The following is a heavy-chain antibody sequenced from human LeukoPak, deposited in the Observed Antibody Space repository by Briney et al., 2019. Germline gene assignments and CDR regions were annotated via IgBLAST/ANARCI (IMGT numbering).Heavy chain of an antibody. CDR3: ASVHYYGMEV. Sequence: GGSLRLSCAASGFTFSSYAMSWVRQASGKGLEWVSAISGSDGSTYYADSVKGRFTISRDNSKNTLYLQMNSLRAEDTAVYYCASVHYYGMEVWGQGTTVTVSS. CDR1: GFTFSSYA. CDR2: ISGSDGST. D-gene: IGHD2-8*01. V-gene: IGHV3-23*01. J-gene: IGHJ6*02.